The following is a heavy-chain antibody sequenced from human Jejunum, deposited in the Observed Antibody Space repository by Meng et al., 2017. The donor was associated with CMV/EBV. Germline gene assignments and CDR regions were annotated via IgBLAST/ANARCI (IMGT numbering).Heavy chain of an antibody. J-gene: IGHJ4*02. Sequence: SLKISCSASGFTFSSHSLSWVRPAPAKGLTWVSTITGSGDNTSYADSVKGRFTISRDNSKNTLYLQMNSLRADDTAVYYCAKLSDSWGQGTLVTVSS. CDR2: ITGSGDNT. CDR3: AKLSDS. V-gene: IGHV3-23*01. CDR1: GFTFSSHS.